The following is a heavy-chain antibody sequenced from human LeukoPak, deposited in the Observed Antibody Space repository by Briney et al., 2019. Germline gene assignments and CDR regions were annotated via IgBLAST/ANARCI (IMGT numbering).Heavy chain of an antibody. CDR3: ALSLPDDYGAPYYYYGMDV. V-gene: IGHV1-46*01. J-gene: IGHJ6*02. CDR2: INPSGGST. CDR1: GYTFTSYY. Sequence: ASVKVSCKASGYTFTSYYMHWVRQAPGQGLEWMGIINPSGGSTSYAQKFQGRVTMTRDTSTSTAYMELSSLRSEDTAVYYCALSLPDDYGAPYYYYGMDVWGQGTTVTVSS. D-gene: IGHD4-17*01.